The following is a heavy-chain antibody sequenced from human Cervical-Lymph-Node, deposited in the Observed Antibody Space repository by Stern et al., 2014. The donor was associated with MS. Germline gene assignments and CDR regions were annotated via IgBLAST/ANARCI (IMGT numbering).Heavy chain of an antibody. Sequence: EVQLVESGGGLVQPGGSLRLSCSASGFTFSSYAMHWVRQAPGKGLEYVSAISSNGGSTYYADSVKGRFTISRDNSKNTLYLQMSSLRAEDTAVYYCVKDSGLRFLEWLFSFDYWGQGTLVTVSS. CDR3: VKDSGLRFLEWLFSFDY. J-gene: IGHJ4*02. D-gene: IGHD3-3*01. CDR1: GFTFSSYA. CDR2: ISSNGGST. V-gene: IGHV3-64D*06.